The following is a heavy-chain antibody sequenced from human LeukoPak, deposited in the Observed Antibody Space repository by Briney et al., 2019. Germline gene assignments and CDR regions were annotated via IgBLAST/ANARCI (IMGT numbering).Heavy chain of an antibody. Sequence: GGSLRLSCAASGFSLRDYYMSWIRQAPGKGLEWVSYISSSSTTIYYADSVKGRFTISRDNAKNSLYLQMNSLRAEDTAVYYCARDENTSCYDYWGQGTLVTVSS. D-gene: IGHD2-2*01. J-gene: IGHJ4*02. V-gene: IGHV3-11*04. CDR2: ISSSSTTI. CDR3: ARDENTSCYDY. CDR1: GFSLRDYY.